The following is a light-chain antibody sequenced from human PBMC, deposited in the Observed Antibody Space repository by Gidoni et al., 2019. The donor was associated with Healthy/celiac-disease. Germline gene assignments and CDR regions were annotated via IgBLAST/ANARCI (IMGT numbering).Light chain of an antibody. CDR1: SSNIGSNY. J-gene: IGLJ2*01. CDR2: RNN. Sequence: QSVLPQPPSASGPPRPRVTISCSGSSSNIGSNYVYWYQQLPGTAPKLLIYRNNQRPSGVPDRFSGSKSGTSASLAISGLRSEDEADYYCAAWDDSLSGVVFGGGTKLTVL. CDR3: AAWDDSLSGVV. V-gene: IGLV1-47*01.